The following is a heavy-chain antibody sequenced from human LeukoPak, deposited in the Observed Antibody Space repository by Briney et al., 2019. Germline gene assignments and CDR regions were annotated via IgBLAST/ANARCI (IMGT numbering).Heavy chain of an antibody. CDR3: ARLSVFLESFLPYYYMDV. Sequence: PGGSLRLSCSVSGFTLSNHWMRWVRQAPGKGLEWEANIKFDGSDKYFVDSVKGRFTISRDNHKNSVYLQMNSLRAEDTAVYYCARLSVFLESFLPYYYMDVWGKGTTVIVSS. CDR1: GFTLSNHW. CDR2: IKFDGSDK. J-gene: IGHJ6*03. V-gene: IGHV3-7*01. D-gene: IGHD3-3*01.